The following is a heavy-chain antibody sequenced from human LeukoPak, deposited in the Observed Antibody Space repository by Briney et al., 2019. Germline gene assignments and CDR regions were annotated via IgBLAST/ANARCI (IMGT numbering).Heavy chain of an antibody. CDR1: GYTFTTYD. V-gene: IGHV1-8*01. CDR3: ARSRRLYYYMDV. Sequence: ASVKVSCKASGYTFTTYDINWVRQATGQGLEWMGWMNPKSGSTGYAQRFQGRVTITRNTSISTAYMELSSLRSEDTAVYYCARSRRLYYYMDVWGKGTTVTVSS. CDR2: MNPKSGST. J-gene: IGHJ6*03. D-gene: IGHD6-25*01.